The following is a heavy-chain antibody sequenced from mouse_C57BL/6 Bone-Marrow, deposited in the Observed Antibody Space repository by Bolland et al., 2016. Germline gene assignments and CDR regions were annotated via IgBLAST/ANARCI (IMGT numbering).Heavy chain of an antibody. D-gene: IGHD1-1*01. V-gene: IGHV1-19*01. Sequence: NQKFKGKATLTVDKSSSTAYMELNSLTSEDSAVYYCARFYYGRAMDYWGQGTT. CDR3: ARFYYGRAMDY. J-gene: IGHJ2*01.